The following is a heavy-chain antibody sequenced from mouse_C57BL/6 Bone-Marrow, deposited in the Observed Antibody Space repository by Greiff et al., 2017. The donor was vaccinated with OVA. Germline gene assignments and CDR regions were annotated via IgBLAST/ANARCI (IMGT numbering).Heavy chain of an antibody. CDR2: ISNGGGST. D-gene: IGHD1-1*01. J-gene: IGHJ4*01. Sequence: EVKLVESGGGLVQPGGSLKLSCAASGFTFSDYYMYWVRQTPEKRLEWVAYISNGGGSTYYPDTVKGRFTISRDNAKNTLYLQMSRLKSEDTAMYYYARRGSSLYYYAMDYWGQGTSVTVSS. CDR1: GFTFSDYY. CDR3: ARRGSSLYYYAMDY. V-gene: IGHV5-12*01.